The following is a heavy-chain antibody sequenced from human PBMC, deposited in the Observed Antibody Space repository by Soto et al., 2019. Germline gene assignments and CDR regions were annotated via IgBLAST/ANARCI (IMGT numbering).Heavy chain of an antibody. D-gene: IGHD4-17*01. J-gene: IGHJ3*02. V-gene: IGHV4-61*08. CDR2: IYYSGST. CDR3: ARDLDDFMTTGAFDI. Sequence: SETLSLTCTVSSGSISSADYYWSWIRQPPGKGLEWIGYIYYSGSTNYNPSLKSRVTISVDTSKNQFSLKLSSVTAADTAVYYCARDLDDFMTTGAFDIWGQGTMVTVSS. CDR1: SGSISSADYY.